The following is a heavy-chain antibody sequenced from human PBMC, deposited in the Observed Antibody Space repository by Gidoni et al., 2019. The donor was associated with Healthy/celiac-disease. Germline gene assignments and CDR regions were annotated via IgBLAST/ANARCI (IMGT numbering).Heavy chain of an antibody. V-gene: IGHV3-43*01. D-gene: IGHD5-12*01. CDR1: GFTFDDDT. CDR3: AKGGYNYGAFDY. CDR2: ISWDGGST. J-gene: IGHJ4*02. Sequence: EVQLVESGGVVVQPGGSLRLSCAASGFTFDDDTMHWVRQAPGKGLEWVSLISWDGGSTYYADSVKGRFTISRDNSKNSLYLQMNSLRTEDTALYYCAKGGYNYGAFDYWGQGTLVTVSS.